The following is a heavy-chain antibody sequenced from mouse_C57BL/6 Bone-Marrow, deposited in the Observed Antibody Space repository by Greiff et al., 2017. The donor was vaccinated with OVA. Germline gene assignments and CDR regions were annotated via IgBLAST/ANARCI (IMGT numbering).Heavy chain of an antibody. D-gene: IGHD1-1*01. Sequence: VQGVESGPGLVAPSQSLSITCTVSGFSLTSYGVDWVRQSPGKGLEWLGVIWGVGSTNYNSALKSRLSISKDNSKSQVFLKMNSLQTDDTAMYYCASAYGSSPYYAMDYWGQGTSVTVSS. J-gene: IGHJ4*01. CDR1: GFSLTSYG. CDR2: IWGVGST. V-gene: IGHV2-6*01. CDR3: ASAYGSSPYYAMDY.